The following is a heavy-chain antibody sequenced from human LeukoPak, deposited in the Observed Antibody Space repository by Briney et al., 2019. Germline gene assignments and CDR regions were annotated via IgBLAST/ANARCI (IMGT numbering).Heavy chain of an antibody. CDR2: ISYDGSNK. CDR3: AKSPRGIVGATFDY. CDR1: GFTFSSYG. Sequence: GGSLSLSCAASGFTFSSYGMHWVRQAPGKGLEWVAVISYDGSNKYYADSVKGRFTNSRDNSKNTLYLQMNSLRAEDTAVYYCAKSPRGIVGATFDYWGQGTLVTVSS. V-gene: IGHV3-30*18. J-gene: IGHJ4*02. D-gene: IGHD1-26*01.